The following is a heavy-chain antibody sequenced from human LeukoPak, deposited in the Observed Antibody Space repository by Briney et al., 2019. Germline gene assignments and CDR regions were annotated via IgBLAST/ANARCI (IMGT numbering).Heavy chain of an antibody. Sequence: SETLSLTCAVYGGSFSGYYWSWSRQPPGKGLEWIGEINHSGSTNYNPSLKSRVTISVDTSKNQFSLKLSSVTAADTAVYYCARGGEYSYGFRRFDYWGQGTLVTVSS. CDR2: INHSGST. CDR3: ARGGEYSYGFRRFDY. J-gene: IGHJ4*02. D-gene: IGHD5-18*01. CDR1: GGSFSGYY. V-gene: IGHV4-34*01.